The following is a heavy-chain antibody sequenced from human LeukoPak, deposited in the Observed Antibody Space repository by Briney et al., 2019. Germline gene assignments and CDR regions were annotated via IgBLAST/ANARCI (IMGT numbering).Heavy chain of an antibody. D-gene: IGHD6-19*01. J-gene: IGHJ4*02. CDR2: IKSKTDGGTT. CDR3: AKDLQFSQYFDY. CDR1: GFTFSNAW. V-gene: IGHV3-15*01. Sequence: GGSLRLSCAASGFTFSNAWMSWVRQAPGKGLEWVGCIKSKTDGGTTDYAAPVKGRFTISRDDSKNTLYLQMNSLRAEDAAVYYCAKDLQFSQYFDYWGQGTLVTVSS.